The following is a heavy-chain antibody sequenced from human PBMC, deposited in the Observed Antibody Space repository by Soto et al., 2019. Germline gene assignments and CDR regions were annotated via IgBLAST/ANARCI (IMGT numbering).Heavy chain of an antibody. D-gene: IGHD2-21*01. J-gene: IGHJ5*02. CDR1: GDSISRGGYY. V-gene: IGHV4-31*03. CDR2: IYHSGST. CDR3: ARDGAGAYGLGWFDP. Sequence: QVQLQESGPGLVKPSQTLSLTCTVSGDSISRGGYYWNWLRQHPRKGLEWIGDIYHSGSTIYNPSLKSRVTISVDTSKNRLSLELSNVTAADTAVYYCARDGAGAYGLGWFDPWGQGILVTVSS.